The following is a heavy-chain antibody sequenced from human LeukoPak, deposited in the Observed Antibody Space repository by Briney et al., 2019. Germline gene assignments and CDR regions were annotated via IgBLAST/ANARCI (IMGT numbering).Heavy chain of an antibody. V-gene: IGHV4-59*12. J-gene: IGHJ1*01. CDR2: ISYSGIT. D-gene: IGHD3-10*01. Sequence: SETLSLTCTVSGGSISNFFWSWIRQPPGKGLEWIGYISYSGITDYNPSLKSRVTISVDTSKNQFSLKLTSVTAADTAVYYCARAVTRGVISLVDWGQGALVTVSS. CDR1: GGSISNFF. CDR3: ARAVTRGVISLVD.